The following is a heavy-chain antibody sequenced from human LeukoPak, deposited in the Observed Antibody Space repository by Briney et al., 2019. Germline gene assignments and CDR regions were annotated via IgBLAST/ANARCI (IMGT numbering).Heavy chain of an antibody. CDR2: IYYSGST. V-gene: IGHV4-39*07. J-gene: IGHJ4*02. CDR3: ARGRKYTSGYRVTELGLGYSDY. D-gene: IGHD5-18*01. CDR1: GGSISSSSYY. Sequence: PSETLSLTCTVSGGSISSSSYYWGWIRQPPGKGLEWIGSIYYSGSTYYNPSLKSRVTISVDTSKNQFSLKLSSVTAADTAVYYCARGRKYTSGYRVTELGLGYSDYWGQGTLVTVSS.